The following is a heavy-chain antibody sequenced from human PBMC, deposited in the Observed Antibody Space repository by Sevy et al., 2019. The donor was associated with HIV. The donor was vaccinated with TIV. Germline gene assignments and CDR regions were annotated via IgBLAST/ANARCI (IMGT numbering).Heavy chain of an antibody. J-gene: IGHJ3*02. D-gene: IGHD3-3*01. CDR2: IKQDGSEN. V-gene: IGHV3-7*01. CDR3: ARDKRKGRFLEWLYTDYAFDI. Sequence: GSLRLSCAASGFTFSSYWMSWVRQAPGKGLEWVANIKQDGSENYYVDSVKGRFTISRDNAKNSLYLQMNSLRAEDTAVYYCARDKRKGRFLEWLYTDYAFDIWGQGTMVNVSS. CDR1: GFTFSSYW.